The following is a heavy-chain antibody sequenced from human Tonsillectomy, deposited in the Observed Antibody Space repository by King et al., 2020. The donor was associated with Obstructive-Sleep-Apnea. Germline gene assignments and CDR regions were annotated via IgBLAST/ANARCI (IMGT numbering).Heavy chain of an antibody. D-gene: IGHD3-16*01. J-gene: IGHJ4*02. V-gene: IGHV3-20*04. CDR1: GFIFEDYG. CDR2: VNWNGEST. Sequence: VQLVESGGGLVRPGGSLRLSCTASGFIFEDYGMAWVRHDPGKGLEWVSGVNWNGESTGYIDSVEGRFTISRDNAKNSLYLQMSSLRAEDTGLYYCVRGGGLTWDYFDFWGQGTLVTVSS. CDR3: VRGGGLTWDYFDF.